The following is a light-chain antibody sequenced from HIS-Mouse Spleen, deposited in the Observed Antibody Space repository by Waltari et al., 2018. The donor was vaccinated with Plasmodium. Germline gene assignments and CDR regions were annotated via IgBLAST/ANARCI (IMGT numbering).Light chain of an antibody. CDR1: QGISSY. J-gene: IGKJ2*01. Sequence: DIQLTQSPSFLSASVGDRVTITCRASQGISSYLAWYQQKPGKAPTLLIYAASTLKSGVPSRFSGSGSGTEFTLTISSLQPEDFATYYCQQLNSYPYTFGQGTKLEIK. CDR2: AAS. CDR3: QQLNSYPYT. V-gene: IGKV1-9*01.